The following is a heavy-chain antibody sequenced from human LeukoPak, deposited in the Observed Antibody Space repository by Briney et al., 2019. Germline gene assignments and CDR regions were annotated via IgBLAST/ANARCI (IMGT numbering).Heavy chain of an antibody. Sequence: GGSLRLSCAASGFTFSSYEMNWVRQAPGKGLEWVSSITSSSSYIYYADSVKGRFTISRDNAKNSLYLQMNSLRAEDTAVYYCARVAEAAAFDFWGQGTLVTVSS. CDR1: GFTFSSYE. CDR3: ARVAEAAAFDF. V-gene: IGHV3-21*01. D-gene: IGHD6-13*01. CDR2: ITSSSSYI. J-gene: IGHJ4*02.